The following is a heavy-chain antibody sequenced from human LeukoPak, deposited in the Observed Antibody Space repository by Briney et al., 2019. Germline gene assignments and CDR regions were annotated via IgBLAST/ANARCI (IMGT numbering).Heavy chain of an antibody. Sequence: GGSLRLSCAASGFTFTSYSMNWVRQAPGKGLEWVSAISGSGGSTYYADSVKGRFTISRDNSKNTLYLQMNSLRAEDTAVYYCARSSSSTLYWGQGTLVTVSS. CDR3: ARSSSSTLY. J-gene: IGHJ4*02. V-gene: IGHV3-23*01. CDR1: GFTFTSYS. CDR2: ISGSGGST.